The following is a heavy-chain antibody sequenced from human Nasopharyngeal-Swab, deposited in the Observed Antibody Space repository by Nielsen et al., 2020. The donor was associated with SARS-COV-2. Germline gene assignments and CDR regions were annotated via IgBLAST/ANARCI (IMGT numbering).Heavy chain of an antibody. J-gene: IGHJ6*02. D-gene: IGHD5-18*01. CDR3: ARVGVDTAMVTANHYYYYYGMDV. V-gene: IGHV3-74*01. Sequence: GESLKISCAASGFTFSSYWMHWVRQAPGKGLVWVSRINSDGSSTSYADSVKGRFTISRYNAKNTLYLQMNSLRAEDTAVYYCARVGVDTAMVTANHYYYYYGMDVWGQGTTVTVSS. CDR1: GFTFSSYW. CDR2: INSDGSST.